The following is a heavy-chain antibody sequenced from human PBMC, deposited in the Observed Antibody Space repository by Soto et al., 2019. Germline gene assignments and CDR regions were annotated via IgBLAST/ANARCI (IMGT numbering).Heavy chain of an antibody. CDR3: ARAVLGTVTSYPDY. V-gene: IGHV4-34*01. D-gene: IGHD4-17*01. CDR2: INHSGST. CDR1: GGAFSGYY. J-gene: IGHJ4*02. Sequence: SETLSLTCAVYGGAFSGYYWTWIRQPPGKGLEWIWEINHSGSTNCNPSHKSRVTISVDTSKNQFSLKLSSVTAADMAVYYCARAVLGTVTSYPDYWGQGTLVTVS.